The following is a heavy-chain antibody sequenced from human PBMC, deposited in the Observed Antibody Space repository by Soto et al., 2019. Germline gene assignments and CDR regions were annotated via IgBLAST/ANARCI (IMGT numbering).Heavy chain of an antibody. V-gene: IGHV1-46*01. D-gene: IGHD2-15*01. CDR3: ARGYCSSGNCYRLSYYDMDV. CDR2: INPSSSAT. CDR1: GYTITCYY. J-gene: IGHJ6*02. Sequence: GASVKVSCKASGYTITCYYRHWVRQAPGQGLEWMGIINPSSSATRYSQKFQGRVTMTRDVSTSTVYMEMSGLRSEDTAVYYCARGYCSSGNCYRLSYYDMDVWGQGTTVTVSS.